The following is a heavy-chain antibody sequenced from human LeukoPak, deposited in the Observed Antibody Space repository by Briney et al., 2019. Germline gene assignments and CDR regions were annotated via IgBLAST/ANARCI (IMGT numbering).Heavy chain of an antibody. D-gene: IGHD3-10*01. Sequence: SETLSLTCAVYGGSFSGYYWSWIRQPPGKGLEWIGEINHSGSTNYNPSLKSRVTISVDTSKNQFSLKLSSVTAADTAVYYCASKRITMVRGVYYYYYYMDVWGKGTTVTVSS. V-gene: IGHV4-34*01. CDR3: ASKRITMVRGVYYYYYYMDV. J-gene: IGHJ6*03. CDR1: GGSFSGYY. CDR2: INHSGST.